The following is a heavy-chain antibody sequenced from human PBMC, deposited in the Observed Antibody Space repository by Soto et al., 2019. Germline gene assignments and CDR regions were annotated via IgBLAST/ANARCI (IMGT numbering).Heavy chain of an antibody. J-gene: IGHJ6*03. D-gene: IGHD6-13*01. CDR3: ARDRGIAAAGSGRLHYYYYYMDV. CDR2: IWYDGSNK. CDR1: GFTFSSYG. Sequence: PGGSLRLSCAASGFTFSSYGMHWVRQAPGKGLEWVAVIWYDGSNKYYADSVKGRFTISRDNSKNTLYLQMNSLRAEDTAVYYCARDRGIAAAGSGRLHYYYYYMDVWGKGTTVTVSS. V-gene: IGHV3-33*01.